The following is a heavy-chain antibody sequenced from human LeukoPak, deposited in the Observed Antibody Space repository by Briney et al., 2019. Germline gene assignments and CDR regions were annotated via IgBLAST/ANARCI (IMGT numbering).Heavy chain of an antibody. CDR3: AKDRSRDYFNTLEV. CDR1: GFMLNTYA. CDR2: SSGGDRT. J-gene: IGHJ6*02. Sequence: GGSVRLSCAASGFMLNTYAMSWVRQAPGKGLEWVSTSSGGDRTYYAESVKGRFTISRDNSRGILYLQMNSLRADDTAIYYCAKDRSRDYFNTLEVWGQGTTVTVSS. V-gene: IGHV3-23*01. D-gene: IGHD2/OR15-2a*01.